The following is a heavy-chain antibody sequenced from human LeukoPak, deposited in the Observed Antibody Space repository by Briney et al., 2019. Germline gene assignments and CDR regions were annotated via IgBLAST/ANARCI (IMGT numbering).Heavy chain of an antibody. CDR1: GFPFSAYW. D-gene: IGHD1-7*01. Sequence: GGSLRLSCAASGFPFSAYWMFWVRQVPGKGLVWVSRINTDGSTTKYADSVKGRFTISRDSPNNTLYLQMNSLRAEDTAVYYCARGGTGFFDYWGQGTLVTVSS. CDR3: ARGGTGFFDY. CDR2: INTDGSTT. V-gene: IGHV3-74*01. J-gene: IGHJ4*02.